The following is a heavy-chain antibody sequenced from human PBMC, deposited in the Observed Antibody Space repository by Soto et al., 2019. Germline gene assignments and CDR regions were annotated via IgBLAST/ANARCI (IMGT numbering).Heavy chain of an antibody. Sequence: QVQLVQSGAEEKKPGASVKVSCKASGYTFTSYAMHWVRQAPGQRLEWMGWINAGNGNTKYSQKFQGRVTITSDTSASTAYMEMSSLRSEDTAVYYCARSIVVVTALDYWGQGTLVTVYS. CDR2: INAGNGNT. J-gene: IGHJ4*02. CDR3: ARSIVVVTALDY. CDR1: GYTFTSYA. V-gene: IGHV1-3*05. D-gene: IGHD2-21*02.